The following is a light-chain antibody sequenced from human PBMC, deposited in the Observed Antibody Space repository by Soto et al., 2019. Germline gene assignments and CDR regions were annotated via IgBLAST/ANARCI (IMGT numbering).Light chain of an antibody. J-gene: IGKJ5*01. V-gene: IGKV1-39*01. CDR3: QQSYSTPIN. Sequence: DIQMTQSPSSLSASVGDRVTITCRASQSISSYLNWYQQKPGKAPKLLIYAASSLQSGVPSRFSGSGAGTDFTLTISSLKPEYFATYYCQQSYSTPINFGQGTRLEIK. CDR2: AAS. CDR1: QSISSY.